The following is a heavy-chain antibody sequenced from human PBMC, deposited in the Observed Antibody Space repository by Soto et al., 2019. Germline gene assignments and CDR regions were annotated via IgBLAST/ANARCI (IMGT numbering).Heavy chain of an antibody. CDR2: ISWNSGSI. Sequence: LSLTCAASGFTFSSYAMHWVRQAPGKGLEWVSGISWNSGSIGYADSVKGRFTISRDNAKNSLYLQMNSLRAEDTALYYCAKDSPGYCSGGSCYSGYYGMDVWGQGTTVTVSS. J-gene: IGHJ6*02. V-gene: IGHV3-9*01. CDR3: AKDSPGYCSGGSCYSGYYGMDV. CDR1: GFTFSSYA. D-gene: IGHD2-15*01.